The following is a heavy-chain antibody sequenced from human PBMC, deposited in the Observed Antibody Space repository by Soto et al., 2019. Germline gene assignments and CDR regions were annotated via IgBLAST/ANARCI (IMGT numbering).Heavy chain of an antibody. V-gene: IGHV3-74*01. CDR1: GFTFSSYW. D-gene: IGHD6-19*01. CDR2: VKGDGSDT. CDR3: ARAQWLADDAFDI. Sequence: LRLSCAASGFTFSSYWMHWVRQAPGKGLVWVSRVKGDGSDTTYADSVKGRFTISRDNTKNTLYLQMNSLRPEDTAVYYCARAQWLADDAFDIWGHGTMVTVSS. J-gene: IGHJ3*02.